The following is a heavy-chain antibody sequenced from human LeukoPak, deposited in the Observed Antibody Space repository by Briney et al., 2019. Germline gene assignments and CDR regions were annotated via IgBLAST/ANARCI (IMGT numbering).Heavy chain of an antibody. J-gene: IGHJ4*02. Sequence: SETLSLTCSVSGGSISGYYWSWIRQPPGKGLEWIGNIYYSGSTNHNSSLKSRVTLSIDTSKNQFSLKLSSVTAADTAVYYCARSFWSGYYYFDYWSQGTLVTVSS. D-gene: IGHD3-3*01. CDR1: GGSISGYY. CDR2: IYYSGST. V-gene: IGHV4-59*08. CDR3: ARSFWSGYYYFDY.